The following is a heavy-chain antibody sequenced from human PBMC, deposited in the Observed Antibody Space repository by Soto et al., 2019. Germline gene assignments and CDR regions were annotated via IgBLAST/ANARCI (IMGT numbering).Heavy chain of an antibody. D-gene: IGHD3-22*01. CDR2: IYSGGST. V-gene: IGHV3-66*01. J-gene: IGHJ4*02. CDR3: ARVSYDSSGYYSRFHY. Sequence: GGSLRLSCAASGFTVSSNYMSWVRQAPGKGLEWVSVIYSGGSTYYADSVKGRFTISRDNSKNTLYLQMNSLRAEDTAVYYCARVSYDSSGYYSRFHYWGQGTLVTVSS. CDR1: GFTVSSNY.